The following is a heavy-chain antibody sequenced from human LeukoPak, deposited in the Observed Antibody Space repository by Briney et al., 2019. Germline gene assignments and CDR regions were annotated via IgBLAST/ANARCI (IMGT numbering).Heavy chain of an antibody. CDR2: ISSGRTTI. J-gene: IGHJ4*02. V-gene: IGHV3-48*01. Sequence: GGSLRLSCAASGFTFSSYGLNWVRQAPGKGLEWISYISSGRTTIYYADSVKGRFTISRDNAKNSLYLQMNSLRAEDTAVYYCARGRYCSSTGCYDAFDYWGQGTLVTVSS. D-gene: IGHD2-2*01. CDR1: GFTFSSYG. CDR3: ARGRYCSSTGCYDAFDY.